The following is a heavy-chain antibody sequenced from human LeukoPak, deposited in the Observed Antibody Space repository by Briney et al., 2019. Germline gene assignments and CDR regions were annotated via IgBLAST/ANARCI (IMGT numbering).Heavy chain of an antibody. Sequence: ASVKVSCKASGYTFTSYYMHWVRQAPGQGLEWMGWISAYNGNTNYAQKLQGRVTMTTDTSTSTAYMELRSLRSDDTAVYYCAREGDVVVPAAMPDYWGQGTLVTVSS. V-gene: IGHV1-18*04. CDR2: ISAYNGNT. J-gene: IGHJ4*02. D-gene: IGHD2-2*01. CDR1: GYTFTSYY. CDR3: AREGDVVVPAAMPDY.